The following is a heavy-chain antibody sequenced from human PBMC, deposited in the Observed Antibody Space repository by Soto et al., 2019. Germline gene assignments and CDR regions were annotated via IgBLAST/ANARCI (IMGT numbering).Heavy chain of an antibody. CDR3: ARTVSSGWDYHYYYGMDV. Sequence: PSETLSLTCTVSGGSISSGGYYWSWIRQHPGKGLEWIGYIYYSGSTYYNPSLKSRVTMTRDTSISTAYMELSRLRSDDTAVYYCARTVSSGWDYHYYYGMDVWGQGTTVTVSS. CDR2: IYYSGST. J-gene: IGHJ6*02. D-gene: IGHD6-19*01. CDR1: GGSISSGGYY. V-gene: IGHV4-31*03.